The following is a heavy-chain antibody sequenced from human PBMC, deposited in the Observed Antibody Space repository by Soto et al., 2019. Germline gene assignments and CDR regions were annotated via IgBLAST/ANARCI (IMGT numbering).Heavy chain of an antibody. CDR1: GFTFSSYA. D-gene: IGHD3-10*01. V-gene: IGHV3-23*01. Sequence: PGGSLRLSCAASGFTFSSYAMSWVRQAPGKGLEWVSAISGSGGSTYYADSVKGRSTISRDNSKNTLYLQMNSLRAEDTAVYYCAKIGVYYGSGIMGSFDYWGQGTLVTVSS. J-gene: IGHJ4*02. CDR2: ISGSGGST. CDR3: AKIGVYYGSGIMGSFDY.